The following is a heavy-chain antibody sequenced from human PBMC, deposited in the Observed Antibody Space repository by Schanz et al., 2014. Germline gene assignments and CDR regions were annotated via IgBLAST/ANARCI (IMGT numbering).Heavy chain of an antibody. D-gene: IGHD3-16*01. J-gene: IGHJ5*02. V-gene: IGHV4-39*01. CDR2: FYFSGTT. Sequence: QVQLQESGPGLVKPSETLSLTCTVSGGSISSGESYWGWIRQSPEEGLQYIGRFYFSGTTAYSPSLKGRVTISVDTSKNQFSLMLTSVTAADTAVYFCARHGGYYDVLNSFDIWGQGTLVTVSS. CDR3: ARHGGYYDVLNSFDI. CDR1: GGSISSGESY.